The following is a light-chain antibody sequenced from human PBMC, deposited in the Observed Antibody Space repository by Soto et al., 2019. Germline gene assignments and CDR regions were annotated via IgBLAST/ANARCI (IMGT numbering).Light chain of an antibody. Sequence: QSVLTQPPSVSAAPGQTVTISCSGSSSNIESNSVSWYQQFPGTAPKLLIYDNDKRPSGIADRFSGSKSGTSATLGITGLQTGDEADYYCGTWDNSLTAVVFGGGTKVTVL. V-gene: IGLV1-51*01. CDR1: SSNIESNS. J-gene: IGLJ2*01. CDR3: GTWDNSLTAVV. CDR2: DND.